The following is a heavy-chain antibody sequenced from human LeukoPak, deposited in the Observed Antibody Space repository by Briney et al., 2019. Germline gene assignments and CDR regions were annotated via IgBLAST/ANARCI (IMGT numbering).Heavy chain of an antibody. CDR3: AKDFGGYYYYYGMDV. D-gene: IGHD2-15*01. CDR2: VSGSGGST. Sequence: GGSLRLSCAASGFTFSSYAMSWVRQAPGKGLEWVSAVSGSGGSTYYADSVKGRFTISRDNSKNTLYLQMNSLRAEDTAVYYCAKDFGGYYYYYGMDVWGQGTTVTVSS. J-gene: IGHJ6*02. V-gene: IGHV3-23*01. CDR1: GFTFSSYA.